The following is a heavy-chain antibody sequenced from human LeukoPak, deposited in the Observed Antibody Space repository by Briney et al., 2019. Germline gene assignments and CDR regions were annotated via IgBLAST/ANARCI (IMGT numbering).Heavy chain of an antibody. D-gene: IGHD2-8*02. CDR1: GFIFGDYA. Sequence: GGSLRLSCKGSGFIFGDYAMNWVRQAPGKGLEWVSSISSSSSYIYYADSVKGRFTISRDISKNTVYLQMNGLRVEDTAVYYCAKDFYWAFDYWGQGTLVTVSS. CDR3: AKDFYWAFDY. J-gene: IGHJ4*02. CDR2: ISSSSSYI. V-gene: IGHV3-21*01.